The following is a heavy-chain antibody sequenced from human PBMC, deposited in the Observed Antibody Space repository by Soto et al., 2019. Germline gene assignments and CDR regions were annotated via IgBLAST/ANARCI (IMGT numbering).Heavy chain of an antibody. Sequence: QITLKESGPTLVKPTQTLTLTCTFSGFSLSTSEVGVGWIRQPPGKALEWLALIYWDDDKRYSPSLKSRLTITKYTSTNQVVLTMTNMDPVDTATYYCAHKGDGYRGFKYWGQGTLVTVSS. CDR2: IYWDDDK. D-gene: IGHD5-12*01. CDR3: AHKGDGYRGFKY. V-gene: IGHV2-5*02. J-gene: IGHJ4*02. CDR1: GFSLSTSEVG.